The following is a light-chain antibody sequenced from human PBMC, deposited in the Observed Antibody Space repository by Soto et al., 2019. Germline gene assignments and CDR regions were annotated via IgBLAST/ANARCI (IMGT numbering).Light chain of an antibody. J-gene: IGKJ4*01. CDR3: QQYNSYPS. Sequence: DIQMTQSPSTLSASVGDRGTITCRASQSISNWLAWYQQEPGKAPKLLIYKASSLESGVPSRFSGSGSGTEFTLTISSLQPDDIATYYCQQYNSYPSFGGGTKVEIK. V-gene: IGKV1-5*03. CDR2: KAS. CDR1: QSISNW.